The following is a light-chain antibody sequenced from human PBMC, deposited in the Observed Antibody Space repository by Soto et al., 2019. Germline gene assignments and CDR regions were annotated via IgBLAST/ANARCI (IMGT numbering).Light chain of an antibody. J-gene: IGKJ3*01. CDR2: AAS. CDR3: HQYGRSPIFT. Sequence: EIVLTQSPGTLSLSPGERATLSCRASQSVASNYLAWYQQRPGQAPRLLMYAASSRAAGVPDRFSGSGSGKDFTLTISRLEPEDFAVFFCHQYGRSPIFTFGPGTTVDIK. CDR1: QSVASNY. V-gene: IGKV3-20*01.